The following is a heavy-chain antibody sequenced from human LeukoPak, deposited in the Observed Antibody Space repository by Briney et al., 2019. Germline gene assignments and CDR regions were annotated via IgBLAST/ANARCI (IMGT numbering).Heavy chain of an antibody. CDR3: ARDYYDTSGRGYFDY. J-gene: IGHJ4*02. D-gene: IGHD3-22*01. CDR1: GYTFTSYY. Sequence: GASVKVSCKASGYTFTSYYMHWVRQAPGQGLEWVGWINPNSGGTIYAQKFQGRVTMTRDSSISTVYMELSRLTSDDTALYYCARDYYDTSGRGYFDYWGQGTLVTVSS. CDR2: INPNSGGT. V-gene: IGHV1-2*02.